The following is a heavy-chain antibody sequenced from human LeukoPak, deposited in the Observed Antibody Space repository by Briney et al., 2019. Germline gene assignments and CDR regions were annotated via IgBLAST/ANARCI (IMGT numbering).Heavy chain of an antibody. CDR1: GGSISSYY. Sequence: PSETLSLTCTVSGGSISSYYWSWIRQPPGKGLEWIGYIYYSGSTNYNPPLKSRVTISVDTSKNQFSLKLSSVTAADTAVYYCARWGLRYFEGPFDYWGQGTLVTVSS. CDR3: ARWGLRYFEGPFDY. CDR2: IYYSGST. V-gene: IGHV4-59*01. J-gene: IGHJ4*02. D-gene: IGHD3-9*01.